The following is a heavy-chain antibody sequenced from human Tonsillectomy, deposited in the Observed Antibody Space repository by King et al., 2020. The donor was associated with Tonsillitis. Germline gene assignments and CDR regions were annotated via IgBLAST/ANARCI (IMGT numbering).Heavy chain of an antibody. CDR2: IYYSGST. CDR3: ARGGGDSYGFPNFVY. V-gene: IGHV4-59*01. Sequence: QLQESGPGLVKPSETLSLTCTVSGGSISSYYWSWIRQPPGKGLEWIGYIYYSGSTNYNPSLKSRVTISVDTSKNQFSLKLSSVTAADTAVYYCARGGGDSYGFPNFVYWGQGTLGTVSS. CDR1: GGSISSYY. D-gene: IGHD5-18*01. J-gene: IGHJ4*02.